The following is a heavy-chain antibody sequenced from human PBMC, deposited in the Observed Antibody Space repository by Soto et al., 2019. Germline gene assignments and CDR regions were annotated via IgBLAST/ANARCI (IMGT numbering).Heavy chain of an antibody. V-gene: IGHV6-1*01. CDR1: GDSVSRNIAA. Sequence: SQTLSLTCAISGDSVSRNIAAWNWIRQSPSRGLEWLGRTYYRSKWYNDYAVSVKSRITINPDTSKNQFSLQLNSVTPEDTAVYYCARDRPGYSSGWFIGFDYWGQGTLVTVSS. CDR2: TYYRSKWYN. D-gene: IGHD6-19*01. CDR3: ARDRPGYSSGWFIGFDY. J-gene: IGHJ4*02.